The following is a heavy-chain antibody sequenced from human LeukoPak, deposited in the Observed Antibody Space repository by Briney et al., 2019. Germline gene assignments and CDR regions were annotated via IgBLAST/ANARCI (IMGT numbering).Heavy chain of an antibody. D-gene: IGHD3-10*01. CDR3: AREGGYGSGRGWFDP. J-gene: IGHJ5*02. CDR1: GFTFSDYY. V-gene: IGHV3-11*05. CDR2: ISSSSSYT. Sequence: GGSLRLSCAASGFTFSDYYMTWIRQAPGKGLEWVSYISSSSSYTEYAASEKGRFTISRDNAKNSVYLQMNSLRADDTAVYYCAREGGYGSGRGWFDPWGQGTLVTVSS.